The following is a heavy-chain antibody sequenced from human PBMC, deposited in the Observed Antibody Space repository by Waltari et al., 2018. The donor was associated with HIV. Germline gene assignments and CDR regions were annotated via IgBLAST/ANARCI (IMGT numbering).Heavy chain of an antibody. J-gene: IGHJ3*01. Sequence: QVQLQQWGAGLLKPSEPLSLTCAVSGGSFSAYYWSWIRQTPRKGLEWIGEITQSGNIPQSPSLKSRLTISVDPSKNQFSLKMTSMTAADTAVYYCARGSPTLQFYDDFSCYLDAFDVWGHGTMVTVSS. D-gene: IGHD3-22*01. CDR1: GGSFSAYY. CDR3: ARGSPTLQFYDDFSCYLDAFDV. V-gene: IGHV4-34*01. CDR2: ITQSGNI.